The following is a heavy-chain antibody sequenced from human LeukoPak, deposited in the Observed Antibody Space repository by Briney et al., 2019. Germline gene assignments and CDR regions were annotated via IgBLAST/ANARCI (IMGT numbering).Heavy chain of an antibody. D-gene: IGHD2-15*01. CDR3: AKVSLVVAATPAWFDP. CDR2: ISGGGGST. CDR1: GFTFSSYA. Sequence: PGGSLRLSCAASGFTFSSYAMSWVRQAPGKGLEWVSAISGGGGSTYYADCVKGRFTISRDNSKNTLYLQMNSLRAEDTAVYYCAKVSLVVAATPAWFDPWGQGTLVTVSS. J-gene: IGHJ5*02. V-gene: IGHV3-23*01.